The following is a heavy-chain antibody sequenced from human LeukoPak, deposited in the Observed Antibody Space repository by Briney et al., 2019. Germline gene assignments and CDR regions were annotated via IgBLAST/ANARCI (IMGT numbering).Heavy chain of an antibody. D-gene: IGHD1-14*01. V-gene: IGHV3-53*01. CDR1: GFTVSSDY. Sequence: GGSLRLSCAASGFTVSSDYMSWVRQAPGKGLEWVSVIYSGGSTYYADSVKGRFTISRDNSKNTLYLQMNSLRAEDTAVYYCAREGHGKEEDAFDIWGQGTMVTVSS. J-gene: IGHJ3*02. CDR3: AREGHGKEEDAFDI. CDR2: IYSGGST.